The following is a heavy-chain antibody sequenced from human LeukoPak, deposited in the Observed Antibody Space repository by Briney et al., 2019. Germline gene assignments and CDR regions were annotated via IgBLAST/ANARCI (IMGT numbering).Heavy chain of an antibody. D-gene: IGHD3-16*01. CDR2: IPYDGRNK. J-gene: IGHJ6*02. Sequence: GGSLRLSCVASGFTFSSYAMHWVRQAPGKGLEWVAVIPYDGRNKYYADSVKGRFTISRDNAKNSLYLQMSNLRAEDTAVYFCARGGGLDVWGQGATVTVSS. V-gene: IGHV3-30*04. CDR3: ARGGGLDV. CDR1: GFTFSSYA.